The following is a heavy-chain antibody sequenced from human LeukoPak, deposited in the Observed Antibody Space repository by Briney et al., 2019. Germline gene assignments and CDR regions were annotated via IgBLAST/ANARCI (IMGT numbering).Heavy chain of an antibody. D-gene: IGHD4-17*01. CDR3: ARALEATVTTHAFDI. V-gene: IGHV3-21*01. J-gene: IGHJ3*02. Sequence: GGSLRLSCAASGFTFSSYSMNWVRQAPGKGPEWVSSISSSSSYIYYADSVKGRFTISRDNAKNSLYLQMNSLRAEDTAVYYCARALEATVTTHAFDIWGQGTMVTVSS. CDR2: ISSSSSYI. CDR1: GFTFSSYS.